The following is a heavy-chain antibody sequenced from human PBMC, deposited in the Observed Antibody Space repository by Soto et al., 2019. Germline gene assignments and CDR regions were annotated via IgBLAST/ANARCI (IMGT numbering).Heavy chain of an antibody. V-gene: IGHV4-34*01. CDR2: INHSGST. CDR1: GGSFSCYY. Sequence: SETLSLTCAVYGGSFSCYYWSWIRQPPGKGLEWIGEINHSGSTNYNPSLKSRVTISVDTSKNQFSLKLSSVTAADTAVYYCARALRITGTTLSYYYYGMDVWGQGTTVTVSS. D-gene: IGHD1-7*01. J-gene: IGHJ6*02. CDR3: ARALRITGTTLSYYYYGMDV.